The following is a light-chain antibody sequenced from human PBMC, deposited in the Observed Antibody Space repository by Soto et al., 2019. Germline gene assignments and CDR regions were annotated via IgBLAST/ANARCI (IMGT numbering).Light chain of an antibody. CDR2: VAS. V-gene: IGKV3-20*01. CDR1: QSVSSSF. CDR3: QQYDSYPRK. J-gene: IGKJ1*01. Sequence: EIVLTQSPGTLSLSPGERATLSCRASQSVSSSFLAWYQQKPGQAPRLLIYVASSTATGIPDRFSGSGSGTDFTLTISSLGPEDFAVYYCQQYDSYPRKFGQGTKVEIK.